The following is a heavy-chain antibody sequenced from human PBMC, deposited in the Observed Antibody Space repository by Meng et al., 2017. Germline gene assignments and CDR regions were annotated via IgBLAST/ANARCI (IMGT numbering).Heavy chain of an antibody. Sequence: VHLVESGGDLVKPGGSLRLSCAASGFYFSNAWMSWVRQAPGKGLEWVGRIKSNTDGGTAEYAAPVTGGFTISRDDSKSTLYLQMSGLRIDDTGVYYCTWDDKAVSDYWGQGTLVTVSS. D-gene: IGHD3-9*01. CDR3: TWDDKAVSDY. V-gene: IGHV3-15*01. CDR2: IKSNTDGGTA. J-gene: IGHJ4*02. CDR1: GFYFSNAW.